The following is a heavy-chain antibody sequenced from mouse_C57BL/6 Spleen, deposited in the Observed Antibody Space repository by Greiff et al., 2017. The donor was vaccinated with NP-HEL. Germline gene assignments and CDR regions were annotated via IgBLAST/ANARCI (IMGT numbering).Heavy chain of an antibody. D-gene: IGHD3-2*02. V-gene: IGHV1-39*01. Sequence: VHVKQSGPELVKPGASVKISCKASGYSFTDYNMNWVKQSNGKSLEWIGVINPNYGTTSYNQKFKGKATLTVDQSSSTAYMQLNSLTSEDSAVYYCARRAAQAAWFAYWGQGTLVTVSA. CDR2: INPNYGTT. CDR1: GYSFTDYN. CDR3: ARRAAQAAWFAY. J-gene: IGHJ3*01.